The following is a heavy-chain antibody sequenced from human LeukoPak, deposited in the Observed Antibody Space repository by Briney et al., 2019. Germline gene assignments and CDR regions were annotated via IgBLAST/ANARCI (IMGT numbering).Heavy chain of an antibody. V-gene: IGHV3-48*03. CDR1: GFTFSTYE. Sequence: PGGSLRLSCAASGFTFSTYEMNWVRQAPGKGLEWVSYISSTGSNIYYADSVKGRFTISRDNAKNSLYLLMNSLRTEDTAVYYCAATYYYDVSGDYWGQGTPVTVSS. J-gene: IGHJ4*02. D-gene: IGHD3-22*01. CDR2: ISSTGSNI. CDR3: AATYYYDVSGDY.